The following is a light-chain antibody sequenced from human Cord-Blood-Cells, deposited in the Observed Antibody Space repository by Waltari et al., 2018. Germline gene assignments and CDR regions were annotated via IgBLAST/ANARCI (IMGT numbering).Light chain of an antibody. CDR3: SSYTSSSTLYV. CDR1: SSDVGGYNY. Sequence: QSALTQPASVSGSPGQSITISCTGTSSDVGGYNYVSWYQQHPGKAPKLMIYDVSNRPAGVSNRLAVSKSGNTASLTISGLQAEDEADYYCSSYTSSSTLYVFGTGTKVTVL. V-gene: IGLV2-14*01. J-gene: IGLJ1*01. CDR2: DVS.